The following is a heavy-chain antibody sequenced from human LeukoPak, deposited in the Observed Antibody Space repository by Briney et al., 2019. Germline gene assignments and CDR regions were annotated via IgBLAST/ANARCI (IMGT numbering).Heavy chain of an antibody. D-gene: IGHD2-2*01. V-gene: IGHV3-11*01. J-gene: IGHJ4*02. CDR1: GFTFDDYA. CDR3: ARVASGYCSSTSCHLPFDY. Sequence: GGSLRLSCAASGFTFDDYAMHWVRQAPGKGLEWVSYISSSGSTIYYTDSVKGRFTISRDNAKNSLYLQMNSLRAEDTAVYYCARVASGYCSSTSCHLPFDYWGQGTLVTVSS. CDR2: ISSSGSTI.